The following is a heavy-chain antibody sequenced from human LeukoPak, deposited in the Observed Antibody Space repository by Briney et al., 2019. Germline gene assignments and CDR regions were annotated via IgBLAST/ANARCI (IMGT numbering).Heavy chain of an antibody. CDR2: INPNSGGT. D-gene: IGHD2-15*01. CDR1: GYTFTGYY. Sequence: ASVKVSCKASGYTFTGYYMHWVRQAPGQGLEWMGWINPNSGGTNYAQKFQGRVTMTRDTSISTAYMELSRLRSDDTAVYYCARGFPSGGTIPIDYWGQGTLVTVSS. V-gene: IGHV1-2*02. J-gene: IGHJ4*02. CDR3: ARGFPSGGTIPIDY.